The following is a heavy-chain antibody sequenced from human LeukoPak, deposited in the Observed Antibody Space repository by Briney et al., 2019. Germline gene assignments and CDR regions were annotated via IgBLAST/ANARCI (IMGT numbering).Heavy chain of an antibody. V-gene: IGHV1-2*02. J-gene: IGHJ6*02. Sequence: ASVKVPCKASGYTFSDYYIHWVRQAPGQGPEWMEWMNPTSGGTKFAQKFQDRVTMTRDTSISTAYMDLTRLKPDDTAVYYCARARVVLRYIGESMDVWGQGTTVTVSS. CDR1: GYTFSDYY. CDR3: ARARVVLRYIGESMDV. D-gene: IGHD3-9*01. CDR2: MNPTSGGT.